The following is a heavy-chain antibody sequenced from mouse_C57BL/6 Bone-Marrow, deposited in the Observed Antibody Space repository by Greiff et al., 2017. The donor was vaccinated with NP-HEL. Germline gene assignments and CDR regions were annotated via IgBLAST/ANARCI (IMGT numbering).Heavy chain of an antibody. CDR1: GYTFTDYY. V-gene: IGHV1-26*01. J-gene: IGHJ1*03. Sequence: EVQLQQSGPELVKPGASVKISCKASGYTFTDYYMNWVTQSHGKSLEWIGDINPNNGGTSYNQKFKGKATLTVDKSSSTAYMELRSLTSEYSAVYYCARDVSTVVARYWYFDVWGTGTTVTVSS. CDR3: ARDVSTVVARYWYFDV. CDR2: INPNNGGT. D-gene: IGHD1-1*01.